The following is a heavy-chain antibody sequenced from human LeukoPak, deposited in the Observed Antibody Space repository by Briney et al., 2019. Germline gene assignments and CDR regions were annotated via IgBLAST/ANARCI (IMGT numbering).Heavy chain of an antibody. D-gene: IGHD1-7*01. CDR1: GGSISSGSYY. CDR3: ARGTRRHYYYYGMDV. V-gene: IGHV4-61*02. J-gene: IGHJ6*02. CDR2: IYTSGST. Sequence: SETLSLTCTVSGGSISSGSYYWSWIRQPAGKGLEWIGRIYTSGSTNYNPSLKSRVTIPVDTSKNQFSLKLSSVTAADTAVYYCARGTRRHYYYYGMDVWGQGTTVTVSS.